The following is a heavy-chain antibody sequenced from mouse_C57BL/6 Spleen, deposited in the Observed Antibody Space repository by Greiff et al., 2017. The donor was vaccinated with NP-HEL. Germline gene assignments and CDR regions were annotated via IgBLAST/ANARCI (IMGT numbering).Heavy chain of an antibody. Sequence: EVMLVESGGGLVKPGGSLKLSCAASGFTFSDYGMHWVRQAPEKGLEWVAYISSGSSTIYYADTVKGRFTISRDNAKNTLFLQMTSLRSEDTAMYYCARGVIYGNYYAMDYWGQGTSVTVSS. CDR3: ARGVIYGNYYAMDY. D-gene: IGHD2-1*01. CDR2: ISSGSSTI. J-gene: IGHJ4*01. V-gene: IGHV5-17*01. CDR1: GFTFSDYG.